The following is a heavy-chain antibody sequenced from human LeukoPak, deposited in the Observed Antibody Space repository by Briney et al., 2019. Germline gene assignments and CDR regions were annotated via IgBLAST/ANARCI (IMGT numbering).Heavy chain of an antibody. J-gene: IGHJ4*02. CDR1: GFTFSSYW. D-gene: IGHD5-18*01. CDR3: ASASQYSYGTTPFDY. V-gene: IGHV3-23*01. Sequence: PGGSLRLSCAASGFTFSSYWMSWVRQAPGKGLEWVSAISGSGGSTYYADSVKGRFTISRDNSKNTLYLQMNSLRAEDTAVYYCASASQYSYGTTPFDYWGQGTLVTVSS. CDR2: ISGSGGST.